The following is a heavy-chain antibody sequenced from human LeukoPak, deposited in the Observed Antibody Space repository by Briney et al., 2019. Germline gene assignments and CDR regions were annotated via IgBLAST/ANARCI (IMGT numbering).Heavy chain of an antibody. CDR3: ARRELKPYYYYYYGMDV. J-gene: IGHJ6*02. D-gene: IGHD1-26*01. Sequence: ASVKVSCKASGGTFSSYDISWVRQAPGQGLEWMGGIIPIFGTANYAQKFQGRVTIAADESTSTAYMELSSLRSEDTAVYYCARRELKPYYYYYYGMDVWGQGTTVTVSS. V-gene: IGHV1-69*01. CDR2: IIPIFGTA. CDR1: GGTFSSYD.